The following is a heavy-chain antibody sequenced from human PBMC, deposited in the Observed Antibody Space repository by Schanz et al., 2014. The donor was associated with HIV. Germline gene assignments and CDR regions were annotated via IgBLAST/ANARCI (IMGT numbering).Heavy chain of an antibody. V-gene: IGHV1-2*02. CDR1: GYSFTTFY. CDR2: INPNNGGT. D-gene: IGHD3-3*01. CDR3: ARGGITGFYEFDY. J-gene: IGHJ4*02. Sequence: QVQLVQSGAEVKKPGASVKVSCKTSGYSFTTFYMHWVRQAPGQGLEWMGWINPNNGGTEYAQKFKGRVTVTRDTAITTGYMELTRLRLDDTAVYYCARGGITGFYEFDYWGQGTQVTVSS.